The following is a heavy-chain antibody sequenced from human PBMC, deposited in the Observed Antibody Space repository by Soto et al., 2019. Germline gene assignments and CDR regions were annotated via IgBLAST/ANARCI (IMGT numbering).Heavy chain of an antibody. CDR1: GFTFTSYS. D-gene: IGHD3-10*01. J-gene: IGHJ4*02. V-gene: IGHV3-48*01. Sequence: EVQLVESGGGLVQPGGSLRLSCAASGFTFTSYSMNWVRQAPGKGLEWVSYISSSTTIIYYADSVKGRFIISRDNARNSLYLQINSLRAEDTAVYYCARRGLFESGGIDYWGQGTLVTVSS. CDR2: ISSSTTII. CDR3: ARRGLFESGGIDY.